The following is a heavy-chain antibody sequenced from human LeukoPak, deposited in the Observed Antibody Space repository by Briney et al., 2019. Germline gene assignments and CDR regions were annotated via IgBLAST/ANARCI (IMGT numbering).Heavy chain of an antibody. V-gene: IGHV4-59*08. CDR3: AGYYYYDSSGYWDYFDY. CDR2: IYYSGST. D-gene: IGHD3-22*01. CDR1: GGSISSYY. J-gene: IGHJ4*02. Sequence: SETLSLTCTVSGGSISSYYWSWIRQPPGKGLEWIGYIYYSGSTNYNPSPKSRVTISVDTSKNQFSLKLSSVTAADTAVYYCAGYYYYDSSGYWDYFDYWGQGTLVTVSS.